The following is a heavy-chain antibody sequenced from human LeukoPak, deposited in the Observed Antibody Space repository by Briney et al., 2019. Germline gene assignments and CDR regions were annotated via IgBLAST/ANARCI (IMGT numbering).Heavy chain of an antibody. CDR3: AREGNSSTVWFDP. D-gene: IGHD6-13*01. V-gene: IGHV1-69*04. CDR2: IIPILGIA. Sequence: GALVKVSCKASGGTFSSYTISWVRQAPGQGLEWMGRIIPILGIANYAQKFQGRVTITADKSTSTAYMELSSLRSEDTAVYYCAREGNSSTVWFDPWGQGTLVTVSS. CDR1: GGTFSSYT. J-gene: IGHJ5*02.